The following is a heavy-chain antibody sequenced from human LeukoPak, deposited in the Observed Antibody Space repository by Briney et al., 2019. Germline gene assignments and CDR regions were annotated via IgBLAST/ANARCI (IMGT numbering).Heavy chain of an antibody. CDR2: IKQDGSEK. CDR3: ARGLYVGR. Sequence: GGSLRLSCAASGFTLSSYWMSWVRQAPGKGLEWVANIKQDGSEKYYVDSVKGRFTISRDNAKNSVHLQMNSLRAEDTAVYYCARGLYVGRWGQGTLVTVSS. D-gene: IGHD3-16*01. J-gene: IGHJ4*02. CDR1: GFTLSSYW. V-gene: IGHV3-7*01.